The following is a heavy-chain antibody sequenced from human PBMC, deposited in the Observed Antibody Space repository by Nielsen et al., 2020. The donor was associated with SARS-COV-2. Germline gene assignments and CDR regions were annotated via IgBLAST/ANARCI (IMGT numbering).Heavy chain of an antibody. CDR2: FDPQDGGT. D-gene: IGHD3-3*01. J-gene: IGHJ4*02. CDR1: GGALTLFS. Sequence: ASVKVSCKVSGGALTLFSMHWVRQAPGKGLEWMGEFDPQDGGTTYAQKFQGRVTMTEDTSIDTAYLDLSSLTSDDTAMYYCATDSPIGVVIYALAHWGQGTPVTVSS. V-gene: IGHV1-24*01. CDR3: ATDSPIGVVIYALAH.